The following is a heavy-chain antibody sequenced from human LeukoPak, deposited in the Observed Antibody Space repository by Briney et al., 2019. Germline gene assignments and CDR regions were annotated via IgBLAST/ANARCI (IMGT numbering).Heavy chain of an antibody. CDR3: ARDRGEAFDY. V-gene: IGHV4-61*02. D-gene: IGHD3-16*01. J-gene: IGHJ4*02. CDR2: IYTSGST. CDR1: GGSISSGSYY. Sequence: SETLSLTCTVSGGSISSGSYYWSWIRQPAGKGLEWIGRIYTSGSTNYNPSLKSRVTISVDTSKSQFSLQLNSVTPEDTAVYYCARDRGEAFDYWGQGTLVTVSS.